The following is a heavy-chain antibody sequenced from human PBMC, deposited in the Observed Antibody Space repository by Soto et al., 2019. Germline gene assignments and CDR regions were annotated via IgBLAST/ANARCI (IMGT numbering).Heavy chain of an antibody. D-gene: IGHD3-9*01. V-gene: IGHV3-23*01. CDR2: ISGSGGST. CDR3: AKGDDILTGYLDY. CDR1: GFTFSSYA. Sequence: PGGSLRLSCAASGFTFSSYAMSWVRQAPGKGLEWVSAISGSGGSTYYADSVKGRSTISRDNSKNTLYLQMNSLRAEDTAVYYCAKGDDILTGYLDYWGQGTLVTVSS. J-gene: IGHJ4*02.